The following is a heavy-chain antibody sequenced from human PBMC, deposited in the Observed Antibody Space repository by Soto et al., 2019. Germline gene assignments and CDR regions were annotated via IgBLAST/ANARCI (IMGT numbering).Heavy chain of an antibody. CDR2: IYYSGST. Sequence: SETLSLTFTVSGGSISSYYWSWIRQPPGKGLEWIGYIYYSGSTNYNPSLKSRVTISVDTSKNQFSLKLSSVTAADTAVYYCARSNRIAARLYNWFDPWGQGTLVTVSS. J-gene: IGHJ5*02. CDR3: ARSNRIAARLYNWFDP. D-gene: IGHD6-6*01. CDR1: GGSISSYY. V-gene: IGHV4-59*01.